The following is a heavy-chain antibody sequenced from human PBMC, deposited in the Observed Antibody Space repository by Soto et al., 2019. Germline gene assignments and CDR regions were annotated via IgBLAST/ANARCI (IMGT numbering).Heavy chain of an antibody. CDR3: ARIAMPARPRWYNWFDP. J-gene: IGHJ5*02. CDR1: GYTLNDYE. Sequence: GASVKVSCKTSGYTLNDYEINWVRHATGQGLEWIGWINPNSGETGYAQRFQGRVTMTTSSSLSTAYLELSSLTSDDTAVYYCARIAMPARPRWYNWFDPWGQGTLVTVSS. D-gene: IGHD2-2*01. CDR2: INPNSGET. V-gene: IGHV1-8*02.